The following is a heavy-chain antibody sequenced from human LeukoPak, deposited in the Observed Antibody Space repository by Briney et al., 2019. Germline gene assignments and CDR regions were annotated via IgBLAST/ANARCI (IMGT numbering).Heavy chain of an antibody. CDR1: GFTFSSYG. Sequence: GGSLRLSCAASGFTFSSYGMHWVRQAPGKGLEWVAIIWYDGSNKYYVDSVKGRFTISRDNSKNTLYLQMNSLRAEDTAVYYCARDRGTNGINDRGYFDYWGQGTLVTVSS. D-gene: IGHD1-1*01. CDR3: ARDRGTNGINDRGYFDY. CDR2: IWYDGSNK. J-gene: IGHJ4*02. V-gene: IGHV3-33*01.